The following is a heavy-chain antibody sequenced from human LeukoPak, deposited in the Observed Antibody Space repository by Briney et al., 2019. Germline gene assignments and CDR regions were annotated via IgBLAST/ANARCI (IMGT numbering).Heavy chain of an antibody. J-gene: IGHJ4*02. V-gene: IGHV3-7*03. CDR1: GFTFSSFW. Sequence: GGSLRLPCTASGFTFSSFWMSWVRQAPGKGLEWVANINQDGSERYYVDSMKGRFTISRDNTKNSLYLHMNSLRAEDAAVYYCARDTAGFDSWGQGTLVTVSS. CDR3: ARDTAGFDS. CDR2: INQDGSER. D-gene: IGHD6-19*01.